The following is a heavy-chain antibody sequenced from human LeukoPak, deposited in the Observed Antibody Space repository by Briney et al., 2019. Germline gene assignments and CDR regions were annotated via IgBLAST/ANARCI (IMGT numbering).Heavy chain of an antibody. V-gene: IGHV4-39*07. Sequence: PSETLSLTCTVSGGSIISSDYHWGWVRQPPGKGLEWIGTISYSGNTDYNPSLRSRVTISVDTSKNQFSLKLSSVTAADTAVYYCARAAAYVVPAAQSYLHAFDIWGQGTMVTVSS. CDR2: ISYSGNT. CDR1: GGSIISSDYH. CDR3: ARAAAYVVPAAQSYLHAFDI. J-gene: IGHJ3*02. D-gene: IGHD2-2*01.